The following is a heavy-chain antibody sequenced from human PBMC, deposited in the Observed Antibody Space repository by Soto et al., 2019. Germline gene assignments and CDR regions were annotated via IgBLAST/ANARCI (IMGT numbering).Heavy chain of an antibody. V-gene: IGHV1-69*01. CDR3: ARDVPLNYYDGTYSYYALDV. Sequence: QVQLVQSGSEVKKPGSWVKVSCKASGDAFSGHAISWLRQAPGQGPEWMGQINPFFKGTKYAQKFLGRVTITADDPTSTAYMDLSSLTSEDTAVYYCARDVPLNYYDGTYSYYALDVWGQGTTVTVSS. D-gene: IGHD3-16*01. CDR1: GDAFSGHA. CDR2: INPFFKGT. J-gene: IGHJ6*02.